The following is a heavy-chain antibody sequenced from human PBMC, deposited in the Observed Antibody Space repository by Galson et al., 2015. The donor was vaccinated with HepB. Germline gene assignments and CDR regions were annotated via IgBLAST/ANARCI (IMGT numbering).Heavy chain of an antibody. CDR2: IYYSGST. D-gene: IGHD3-10*01. Sequence: TLSLTCTVSGGSISSGGYYWSWIRQHPGKGLEWIGYIYYSGSTYYNPSLKSRVTISVDTSKNQFSLKLSSVTAADTAVYYCARVGIWGNYYGSGSYVDYWGQGTLVTVSS. CDR3: ARVGIWGNYYGSGSYVDY. CDR1: GGSISSGGYY. J-gene: IGHJ4*02. V-gene: IGHV4-31*03.